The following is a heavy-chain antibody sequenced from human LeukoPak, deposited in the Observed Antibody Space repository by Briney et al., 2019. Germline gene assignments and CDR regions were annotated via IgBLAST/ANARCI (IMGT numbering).Heavy chain of an antibody. CDR1: AYTFTSYN. CDR3: ARGAPGSYCSGGSCPYFDY. Sequence: GASVKVSCKASAYTFTSYNINWVRQATGQGPGWGGWMNPSSGNTGYAQKFQGRVTMTRNTSISTAYMELSSLRSEDTAVYYCARGAPGSYCSGGSCPYFDYWGQGTLISVSP. V-gene: IGHV1-8*01. D-gene: IGHD2-15*01. J-gene: IGHJ4*02. CDR2: MNPSSGNT.